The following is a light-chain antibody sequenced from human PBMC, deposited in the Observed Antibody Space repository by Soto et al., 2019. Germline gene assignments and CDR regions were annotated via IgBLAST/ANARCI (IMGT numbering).Light chain of an antibody. CDR3: SSYAGRNTLI. V-gene: IGLV2-8*01. CDR1: SSDVGVYND. Sequence: QSALTQAPSAFGSPGQSVTISCTGTSSDVGVYNDVSWYQHHPGKAPKLVIYGVTKRPSGVPDRFSGSKSGNTAYLTVSGLQADDEAEYYCSSYAGRNTLIFGGGTKLTVL. J-gene: IGLJ2*01. CDR2: GVT.